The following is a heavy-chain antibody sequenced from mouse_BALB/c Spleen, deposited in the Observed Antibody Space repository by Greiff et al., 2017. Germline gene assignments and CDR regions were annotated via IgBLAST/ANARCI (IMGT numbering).Heavy chain of an antibody. D-gene: IGHD2-4*01. CDR1: GYTFTDYA. CDR3: ARSSDCDRDYFDY. J-gene: IGHJ2*01. Sequence: QVHVKQSGAELVRPGVSVKISCKGSGYTFTDYAMHWVKQSHAKSLEWIGVISTYYGDASYNQKFKGKATMTVDKSSSTAYMELARLTSEDSAIYYCARSSDCDRDYFDYWGQGTTLTVSS. CDR2: ISTYYGDA. V-gene: IGHV1S137*01.